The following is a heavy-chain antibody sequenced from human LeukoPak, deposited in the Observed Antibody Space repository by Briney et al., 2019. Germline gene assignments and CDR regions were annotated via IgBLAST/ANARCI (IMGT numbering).Heavy chain of an antibody. Sequence: GGSLRLSCVASGFTFSSDAMTWVRQAPGKGLEWVAGIIGGSGASTYYADSAKGRFTVSRDNSRNTVNLQMNRLRAEDTALYYCAKDWHFDLWGRGTLVTVSS. CDR1: GFTFSSDA. CDR2: IIGGSGAST. V-gene: IGHV3-23*01. CDR3: AKDWHFDL. J-gene: IGHJ2*01.